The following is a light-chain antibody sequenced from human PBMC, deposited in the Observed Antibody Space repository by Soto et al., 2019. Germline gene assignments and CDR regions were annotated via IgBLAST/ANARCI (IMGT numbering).Light chain of an antibody. J-gene: IGKJ1*01. V-gene: IGKV3-15*01. Sequence: EIVITHSPATLSVSPGERATLSGRASQSVSSNLAWYQQKPGQAPRLLIYGASTRATGIPARFSGSGSGTEFTLTISSLQSEDFAVYYCQQYNNWPPVTFGQGTKVDIK. CDR2: GAS. CDR1: QSVSSN. CDR3: QQYNNWPPVT.